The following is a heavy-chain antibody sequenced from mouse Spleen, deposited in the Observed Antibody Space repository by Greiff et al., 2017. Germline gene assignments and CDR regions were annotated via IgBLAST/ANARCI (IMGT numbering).Heavy chain of an antibody. J-gene: IGHJ1*01. CDR3: ARIYYYDGSYDWYFDV. CDR1: GYTFTDYN. Sequence: DVQLVESGPELVKPGASVKIPCKASGYTFTDYNMDWVKQSHGKSLEWIGDINPNNGGTIYNQKFKGKATLTVDKSSSTAYMELRSLTSEDTAVYYCARIYYYDGSYDWYFDVWGAGTTVTVSS. CDR2: INPNNGGT. V-gene: IGHV1-18*01. D-gene: IGHD1-1*01.